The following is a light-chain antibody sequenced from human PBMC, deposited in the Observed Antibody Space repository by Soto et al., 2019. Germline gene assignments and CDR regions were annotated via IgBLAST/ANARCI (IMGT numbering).Light chain of an antibody. CDR2: EVS. V-gene: IGLV2-8*01. Sequence: QSALTQPPSASGSPGQSVTISCAGTSSDVGGYNYVSWYQQYPGKVPKLMIYEVSERPSGVPDRFSGSKSGNTAFLTISGLQSEDEADYYCCSYAGNFFVFGSGTKLTVL. CDR3: CSYAGNFFV. CDR1: SSDVGGYNY. J-gene: IGLJ1*01.